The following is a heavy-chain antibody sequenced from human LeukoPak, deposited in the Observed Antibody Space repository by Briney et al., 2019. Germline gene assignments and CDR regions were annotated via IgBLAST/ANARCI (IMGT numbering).Heavy chain of an antibody. Sequence: ASVRVSCKASGYTFTSYAMHWVRQAPGQRLEWMGWINAGNGNTIYSQAFKGRVTITRDTSASTAYMELSSLRSEDMAVYYCARVKSYYYDTSDKDAFDIWGQGTMVTVAS. V-gene: IGHV1-3*03. CDR2: INAGNGNT. J-gene: IGHJ3*02. CDR3: ARVKSYYYDTSDKDAFDI. CDR1: GYTFTSYA. D-gene: IGHD3-22*01.